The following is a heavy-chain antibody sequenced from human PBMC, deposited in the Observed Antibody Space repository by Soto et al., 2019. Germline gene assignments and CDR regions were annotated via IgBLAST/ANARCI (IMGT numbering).Heavy chain of an antibody. J-gene: IGHJ6*03. CDR1: GYSFTSYW. CDR2: IYPGDPDT. CDR3: ARHSPPAPGDLKNYYYYYMDV. D-gene: IGHD2-2*01. Sequence: PGESLKISCKGSGYSFTSYWIGWVRQMPGKGLEWMGIIYPGDPDTRYSPSFQGQVTISADKSISTAYLQWSSLKASDTAMYYCARHSPPAPGDLKNYYYYYMDVWGKGTTVTVSS. V-gene: IGHV5-51*01.